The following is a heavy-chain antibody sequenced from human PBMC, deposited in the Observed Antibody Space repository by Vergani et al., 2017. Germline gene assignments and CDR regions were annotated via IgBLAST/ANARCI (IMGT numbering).Heavy chain of an antibody. Sequence: VQLLESGGGLVQPGGSLRLSCAASGFTFSDYYMSWIRQAPGKGLEWVSYISSSGSTIYYADSVKGRFIISRDNSKNTLHLQMNSLRADDTAVYYCTKGSRGYTGYFFDYWGQGTLATVSS. CDR2: ISSSGSTI. V-gene: IGHV3-11*01. CDR1: GFTFSDYY. J-gene: IGHJ4*02. CDR3: TKGSRGYTGYFFDY. D-gene: IGHD5-12*01.